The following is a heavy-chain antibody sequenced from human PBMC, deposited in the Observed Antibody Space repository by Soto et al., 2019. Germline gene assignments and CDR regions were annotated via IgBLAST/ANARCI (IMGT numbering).Heavy chain of an antibody. CDR3: ARVIAVAGTYWYFDL. D-gene: IGHD6-19*01. J-gene: IGHJ2*01. V-gene: IGHV4-31*03. Sequence: QLQLQESGPGLVKPSQTLSLTCTVSGGSISSGGYYWSWIRQHPGKGLEWIGYIYYSGSTYYNPSPKSRVTISVDTSKNQFSLKLRSVTAADTAVYYCARVIAVAGTYWYFDLWGRGTLVTVSS. CDR2: IYYSGST. CDR1: GGSISSGGYY.